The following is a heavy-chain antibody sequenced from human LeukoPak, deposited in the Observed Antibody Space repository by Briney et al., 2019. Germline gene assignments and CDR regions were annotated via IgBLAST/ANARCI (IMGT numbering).Heavy chain of an antibody. J-gene: IGHJ6*03. CDR3: ARRRCSGGSCYPVSNYYYYYYMDV. D-gene: IGHD2-15*01. CDR1: GGTFSSYA. CDR2: IIPIFGTA. Sequence: ASVKVSCKASGGTFSSYAISWVRQAPGQGLEWMGGIIPIFGTANYAQKFQGRVTITADESTSTAYMGLSSLRSEDTAVYYCARRRCSGGSCYPVSNYYYYYYMDVWGKGTTVTVSS. V-gene: IGHV1-69*13.